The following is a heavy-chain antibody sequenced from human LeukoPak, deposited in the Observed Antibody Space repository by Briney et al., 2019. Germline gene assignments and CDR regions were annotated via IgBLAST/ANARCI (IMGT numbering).Heavy chain of an antibody. CDR2: IYYSGST. J-gene: IGHJ4*02. CDR1: VGSISSDS. CDR3: VFQAEDGIRDFDY. D-gene: IGHD2-21*01. V-gene: IGHV4-59*01. Sequence: PSETLSLTCTAPVGSISSDSWSWIRQPPGKGLDWIGYIYYSGSTNYNPSLKSRVTTSVSTYKNQFSLKLSSVTAADTAVYYFVFQAEDGIRDFDYWGQGTLVTVSS.